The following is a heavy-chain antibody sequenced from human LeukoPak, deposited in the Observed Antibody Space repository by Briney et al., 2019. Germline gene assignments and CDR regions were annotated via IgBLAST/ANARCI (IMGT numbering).Heavy chain of an antibody. Sequence: GGSLRLSCAASGFTFSTYAMNWVRQAPAKGLEWVSTIGGGGPTTDYADSVKGRFTISRDNAKKSLYLQMNSLRAEDTAVYYCATVRYLEFWGQGILVTVSS. D-gene: IGHD3-3*01. V-gene: IGHV3-23*01. J-gene: IGHJ4*02. CDR3: ATVRYLEF. CDR1: GFTFSTYA. CDR2: IGGGGPTT.